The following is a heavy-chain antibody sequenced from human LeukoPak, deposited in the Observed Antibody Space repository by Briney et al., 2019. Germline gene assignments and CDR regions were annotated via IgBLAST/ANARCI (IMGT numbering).Heavy chain of an antibody. Sequence: GGSLRLSCAASGFTFSSYAMHWVRQAPGKGLEWVAVISYDGSNKYYADSVKGRFTISRDNSKNTLYLQMNSLRAEDTAVYYCAGAAAGSYYYYYYYMDVWGKGTTVTVSS. D-gene: IGHD6-13*01. CDR3: AGAAAGSYYYYYYYMDV. CDR2: ISYDGSNK. J-gene: IGHJ6*03. V-gene: IGHV3-30*04. CDR1: GFTFSSYA.